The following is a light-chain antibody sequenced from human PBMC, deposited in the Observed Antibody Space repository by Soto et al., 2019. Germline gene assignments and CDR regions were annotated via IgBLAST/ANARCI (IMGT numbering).Light chain of an antibody. Sequence: QSVLTQPPSASGSPGQSVTISCTGTSGDVGGYNFVSWYQQHPGKAPKLIIYEVSKRPSGVPDRFSGSKSGNTASLTVSGLQPEDEADYYCNSYAGVNKYVFGTGTKLTVL. CDR3: NSYAGVNKYV. J-gene: IGLJ1*01. CDR1: SGDVGGYNF. CDR2: EVS. V-gene: IGLV2-8*01.